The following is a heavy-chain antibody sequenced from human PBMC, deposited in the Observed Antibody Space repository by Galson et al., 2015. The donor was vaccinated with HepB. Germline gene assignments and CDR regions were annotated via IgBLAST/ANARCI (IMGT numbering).Heavy chain of an antibody. Sequence: SLRLSCAASGFTFSSYGMHWVRQAPGKGLEWVAVISYDGSNKYYADSEKGRFTISRDNSKNTLYLQMNSLRAEDTAVYYCAKVGYPVVVRGDYFDYWGQGTLVLVSS. V-gene: IGHV3-30*18. D-gene: IGHD3-22*01. CDR1: GFTFSSYG. CDR2: ISYDGSNK. J-gene: IGHJ4*02. CDR3: AKVGYPVVVRGDYFDY.